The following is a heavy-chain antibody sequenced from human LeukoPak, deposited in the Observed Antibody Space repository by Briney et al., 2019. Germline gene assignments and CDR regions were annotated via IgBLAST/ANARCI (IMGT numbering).Heavy chain of an antibody. V-gene: IGHV4-34*01. J-gene: IGHJ5*02. CDR3: AGGIQLWSS. CDR2: INHSGST. CDR1: GASISSYY. D-gene: IGHD5-18*01. Sequence: SETLSLTCSVSGASISSYYWSWIRRPPGKGLKWIGEINHSGSTNYNPSLKSRVTISVDTSKNQFSLKLSSVTAADTAVYYCAGGIQLWSSWGQGTLVTVSS.